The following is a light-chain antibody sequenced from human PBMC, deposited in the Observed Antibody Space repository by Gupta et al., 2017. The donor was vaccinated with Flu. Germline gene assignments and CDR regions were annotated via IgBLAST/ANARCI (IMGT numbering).Light chain of an antibody. CDR3: VIWHSSAWV. CDR2: YKSESDK. CDR1: SGINVGSSK. J-gene: IGLJ2*01. Sequence: CNLRSGINVGSSKIYWYQQRPGSPPQYLLTYKSESDKQQGSGVPSRFSGSKDASANAGILLISGLQSEDEADYYCVIWHSSAWVFGGGTKLTVL. V-gene: IGLV5-45*01.